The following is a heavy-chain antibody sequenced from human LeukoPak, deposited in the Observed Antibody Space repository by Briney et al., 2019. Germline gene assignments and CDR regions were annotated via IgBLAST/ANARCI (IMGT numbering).Heavy chain of an antibody. V-gene: IGHV3-74*03. CDR2: INSDGGSI. Sequence: GGSLSLSCASSGFTFSSYWMHWVRQAPGKGLVWVSRINSDGGSITYADSVKGRFTISRDDAKNTLYLQMNSLRVEDTAVYYCAREGGVRGYDFDCWGQGTLATVSS. J-gene: IGHJ4*02. CDR3: AREGGVRGYDFDC. D-gene: IGHD5-12*01. CDR1: GFTFSSYW.